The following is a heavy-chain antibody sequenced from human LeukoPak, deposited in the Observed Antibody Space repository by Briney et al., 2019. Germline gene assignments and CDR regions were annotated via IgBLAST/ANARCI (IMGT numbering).Heavy chain of an antibody. CDR1: GGSISTYY. CDR3: AREICYCAGGSCYFGAFDM. D-gene: IGHD2-15*01. V-gene: IGHV4-59*12. Sequence: SETLSLTCTVSGGSISTYYWNWIRQSPGKGLEWIGYVYYTGTTNYNPSLSSRVSISVDTSKDQFSLILTSVTAADTAVYFCAREICYCAGGSCYFGAFDMWGQGTKVRVSS. J-gene: IGHJ3*02. CDR2: VYYTGTT.